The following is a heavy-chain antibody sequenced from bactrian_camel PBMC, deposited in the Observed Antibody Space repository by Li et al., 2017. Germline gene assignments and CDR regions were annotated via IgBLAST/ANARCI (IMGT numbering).Heavy chain of an antibody. CDR2: FDSVGTT. V-gene: IGHV3S53*01. J-gene: IGHJ4*01. CDR3: AADGACYPGSWQKDYEYPS. CDR1: GDTSSIYW. D-gene: IGHD3*01. Sequence: QLVESGGGSVQPGGSLRLSCVDSGDTSSIYWMGWFRQAAGKEREKVAFFDSVGTTSYSDSVKGRFTISKDNAKNTLYLQMNSLKPEDTAMYYCAADGACYPGSWQKDYEYPSWGQGTQVTVS.